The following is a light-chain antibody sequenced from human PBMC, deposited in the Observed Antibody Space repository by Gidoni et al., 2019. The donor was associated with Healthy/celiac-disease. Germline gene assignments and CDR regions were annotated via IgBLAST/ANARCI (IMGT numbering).Light chain of an antibody. V-gene: IGLV2-23*01. CDR2: EGS. Sequence: QSALTQPAPVSGSPGQSNPISCTGTSSDVGSYNLVSWYKQHPGKAPKLMIYEGSKRPSGVSNRFSGSKSGNTASLTISGLQAEDEADYYCCSYAGSSPYVFGTGTKVTVL. CDR1: SSDVGSYNL. J-gene: IGLJ1*01. CDR3: CSYAGSSPYV.